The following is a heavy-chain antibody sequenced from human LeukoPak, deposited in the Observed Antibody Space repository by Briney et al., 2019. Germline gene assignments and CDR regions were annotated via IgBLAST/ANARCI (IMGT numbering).Heavy chain of an antibody. CDR3: ARGRMVRGVKGGNWFDP. V-gene: IGHV3-74*01. Sequence: PGGSLRLSCAASGFTFSSYWMHWVRQAPGKGLVWVSRINSDGSSTSYADSVKGRFTISRDNAKNTLYLQMNSLRAEDTAVYYCARGRMVRGVKGGNWFDPWGQGTLVTVSS. D-gene: IGHD3-10*01. J-gene: IGHJ5*02. CDR2: INSDGSST. CDR1: GFTFSSYW.